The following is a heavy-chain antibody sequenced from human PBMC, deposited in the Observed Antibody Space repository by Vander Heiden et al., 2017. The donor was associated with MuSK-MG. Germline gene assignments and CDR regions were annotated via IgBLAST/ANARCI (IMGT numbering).Heavy chain of an antibody. CDR3: ARGRGTLGVGIVYYYGMDV. D-gene: IGHD2-2*03. J-gene: IGHJ6*02. Sequence: QVQLQQWGAGLLKPSETLSLTCAVYGGSFSGYYWSWIRQPPGKGLEWIGEINHSGSTNYNPSLKSRVTISVDTSKNQFSLKLSSVTAADTAVYYCARGRGTLGVGIVYYYGMDVWGQGTTVTVSS. CDR2: INHSGST. V-gene: IGHV4-34*01. CDR1: GGSFSGYY.